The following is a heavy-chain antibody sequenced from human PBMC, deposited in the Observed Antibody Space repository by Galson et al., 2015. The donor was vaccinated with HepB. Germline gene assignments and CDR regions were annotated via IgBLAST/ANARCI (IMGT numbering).Heavy chain of an antibody. CDR1: GYSFTSYW. J-gene: IGHJ3*02. V-gene: IGHV5-51*01. CDR3: ARQLCSGGSCYSGWGLGDAFDI. Sequence: QSGAEVKKPGESLKISCKGSGYSFTSYWIGWVRQMPGKGLEWMGIIYPGDSDTRYSPSFQGQVTISADKSISTAYLQWSSLKASDTAMYYCARQLCSGGSCYSGWGLGDAFDIWGQGTMVTVSS. CDR2: IYPGDSDT. D-gene: IGHD2-15*01.